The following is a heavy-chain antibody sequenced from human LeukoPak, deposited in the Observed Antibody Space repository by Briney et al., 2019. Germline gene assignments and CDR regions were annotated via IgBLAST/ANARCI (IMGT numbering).Heavy chain of an antibody. CDR1: EFTFSNYA. J-gene: IGHJ4*02. CDR2: ISASGGTT. D-gene: IGHD7-27*01. Sequence: GGSLRLSCAVSEFTFSNYAMTWVRQAPGRGLEWVSFISASGGTTYYADSVKGRFTISRDNSKNTLYLQMNSLRAEDTAVYYCASLTGVIGDHYWGQGTLVTVSS. V-gene: IGHV3-23*01. CDR3: ASLTGVIGDHY.